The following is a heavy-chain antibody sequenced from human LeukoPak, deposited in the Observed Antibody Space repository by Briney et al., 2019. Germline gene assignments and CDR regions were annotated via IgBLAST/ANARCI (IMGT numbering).Heavy chain of an antibody. V-gene: IGHV4-38-2*02. CDR1: GYSISSGYY. CDR3: ARRWSSSWYDPYYFDY. CDR2: INHSGST. D-gene: IGHD6-13*01. Sequence: PSETLSLTCTVSGYSISSGYYWGWIRQPPGKGLEWIGEINHSGSTNYNPSLKSRVTISVDTSKNQFSLKLTSVTAADTAVYYCARRWSSSWYDPYYFDYWGQGTLVTVSS. J-gene: IGHJ4*02.